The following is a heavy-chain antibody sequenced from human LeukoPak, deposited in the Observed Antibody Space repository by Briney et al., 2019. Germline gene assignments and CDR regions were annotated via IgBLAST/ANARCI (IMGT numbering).Heavy chain of an antibody. Sequence: GASVKVSCKASGGTFSTYATSWVRQAPGQGLEWMGRIIPIFGTANYAQKFQGRVTITADKSTSTAYMYLSSLRSEDTAVYYCARGTGNLLPYWGQGTLVTVSS. D-gene: IGHD3-22*01. V-gene: IGHV1-69*06. J-gene: IGHJ4*02. CDR2: IIPIFGTA. CDR1: GGTFSTYA. CDR3: ARGTGNLLPY.